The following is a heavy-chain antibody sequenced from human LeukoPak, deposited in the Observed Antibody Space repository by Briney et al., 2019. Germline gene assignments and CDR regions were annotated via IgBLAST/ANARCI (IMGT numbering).Heavy chain of an antibody. J-gene: IGHJ5*02. CDR1: GFTVSSNY. V-gene: IGHV3-53*01. D-gene: IGHD2-2*01. CDR2: IYSGGST. CDR3: ARGGGIVVVPAALGQLWFDP. Sequence: PGGSLRLSCAASGFTVSSNYMSWVRQAPGKGLEWVSVIYSGGSTYYADSVKGRFTISRDDSKNTLYLQMNSLRAEDTAVYYCARGGGIVVVPAALGQLWFDPWGQGTLVTVSS.